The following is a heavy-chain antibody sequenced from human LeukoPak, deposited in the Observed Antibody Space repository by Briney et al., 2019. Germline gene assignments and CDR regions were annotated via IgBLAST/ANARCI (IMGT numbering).Heavy chain of an antibody. CDR2: ISSSSYI. Sequence: RGSLRLSCAASGFTFSSYSMNWVRQAPGKGLEWVSSISSSSYIYYADSVKGRFTISRDNAKNSLYLQMSNLRAEDTAVYFCARGGGLDVWGQGATVTVSS. D-gene: IGHD3-16*01. V-gene: IGHV3-21*04. CDR3: ARGGGLDV. J-gene: IGHJ6*02. CDR1: GFTFSSYS.